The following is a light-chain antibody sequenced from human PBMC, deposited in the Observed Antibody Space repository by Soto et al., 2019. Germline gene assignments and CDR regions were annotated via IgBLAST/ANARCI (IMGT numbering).Light chain of an antibody. CDR3: CSYAGSYTWV. CDR2: DVS. V-gene: IGLV2-11*01. CDR1: SSDVGAYNY. Sequence: QSALTQPRSVSGSPGQSVTISCTGTSSDVGAYNYVSWYQQHPGKPPKLMICDVSKRPSGVPDRFSGSKSGNAASLTISGLQAEDEADYYCCSYAGSYTWVFDGGTKLTVL. J-gene: IGLJ3*02.